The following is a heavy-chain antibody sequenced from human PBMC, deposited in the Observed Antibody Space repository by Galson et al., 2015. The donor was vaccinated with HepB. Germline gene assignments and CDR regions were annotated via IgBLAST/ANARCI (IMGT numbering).Heavy chain of an antibody. CDR1: GYNFTTYW. Sequence: QSGAEVKKPGESLRISCKGSGYNFTTYWISWVRQMPGKGLEWMGTIDPTDSYTNYNPSFQGHVTFSTDKSISPAYLQWHSLKASDTAMYYCGRYKEIDYWGQGTQVTVSS. D-gene: IGHD1-14*01. V-gene: IGHV5-10-1*01. CDR2: IDPTDSYT. J-gene: IGHJ4*02. CDR3: GRYKEIDY.